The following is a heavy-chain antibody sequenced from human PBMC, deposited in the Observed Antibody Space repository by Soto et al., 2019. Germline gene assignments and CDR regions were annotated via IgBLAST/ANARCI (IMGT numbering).Heavy chain of an antibody. CDR3: ARDLYYYDSSGYLMGV. V-gene: IGHV1-46*01. CDR2: INPSGGST. Sequence: GASVKVSCKASGYTFTSYYMHWVRQAPGQGLEWMGIINPSGGSTSYAQKFQGRVTMTRDTSTSTVYMELSSLRSEDTAVYYCARDLYYYDSSGYLMGVWGQGTTVTVS. J-gene: IGHJ6*02. CDR1: GYTFTSYY. D-gene: IGHD3-22*01.